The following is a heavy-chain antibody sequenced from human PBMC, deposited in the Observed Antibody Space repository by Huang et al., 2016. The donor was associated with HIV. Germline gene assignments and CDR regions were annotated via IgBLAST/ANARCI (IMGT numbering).Heavy chain of an antibody. D-gene: IGHD2-21*01. J-gene: IGHJ3*02. CDR1: GYTLTELS. V-gene: IGHV1-24*01. CDR2: FAPENGET. CDR3: ATGFDTYYDI. Sequence: QVQLVQSGAEVKKPGASVKVSCKVSGYTLTELSIHWVRKAPGKGREWMGGFAPENGETNYAQNGQGRVNMTEDTSTDTAYMELNSLRSEDTAGYYCATGFDTYYDIWGQGTMVIASS.